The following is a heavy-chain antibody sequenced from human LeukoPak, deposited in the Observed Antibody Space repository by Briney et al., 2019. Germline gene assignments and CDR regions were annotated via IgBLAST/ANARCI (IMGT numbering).Heavy chain of an antibody. D-gene: IGHD3-16*02. CDR3: ARGPIANYDYVWGSYRSHIWLDY. CDR2: INHSGST. V-gene: IGHV4-34*01. J-gene: IGHJ4*02. Sequence: SETLSLTCAVYGGSFSGYYWSWIRQPPGKGLEWIGEINHSGSTNYNPSLKSRVTISVDTSKNQFSLKLSSVTAADTAVYYCARGPIANYDYVWGSYRSHIWLDYWGQGTLVTVSS. CDR1: GGSFSGYY.